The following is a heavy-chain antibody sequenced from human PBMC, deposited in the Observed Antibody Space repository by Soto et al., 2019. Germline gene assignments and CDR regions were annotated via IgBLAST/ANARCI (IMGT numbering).Heavy chain of an antibody. V-gene: IGHV3-11*06. J-gene: IGHJ6*02. CDR1: GFTFSDYY. CDR3: ARVVDYYDPYYYYGMDV. D-gene: IGHD3-22*01. Sequence: GGSLRLSCAASGFTFSDYYMSWIRQAPGKGLEWVSYISSSSSYRYYADSVKGRFTISRDNAKNSLYLQMNSLRAEDTAVYYCARVVDYYDPYYYYGMDVWGQGTTVTVSS. CDR2: ISSSSSYR.